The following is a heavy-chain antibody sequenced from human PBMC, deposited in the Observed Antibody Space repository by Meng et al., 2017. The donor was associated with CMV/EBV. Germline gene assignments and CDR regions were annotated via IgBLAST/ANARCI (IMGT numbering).Heavy chain of an antibody. CDR2: INPNSGGT. J-gene: IGHJ4*02. CDR3: AKDPGLVITYFDY. CDR1: GYTFTGYY. Sequence: ASVKVSCKASGYTFTGYYMHWVRQAPGQGLEWMGWINPNSGGTNYAQKFQGRVTMTRDTSISTAYMELSRLRSDDTAVYYCAKDPGLVITYFDYWGQGTLVTVSS. V-gene: IGHV1-2*02. D-gene: IGHD3/OR15-3a*01.